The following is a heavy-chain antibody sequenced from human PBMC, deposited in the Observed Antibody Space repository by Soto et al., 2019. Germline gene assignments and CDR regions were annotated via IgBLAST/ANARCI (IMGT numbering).Heavy chain of an antibody. CDR2: ISAYKGRT. Sequence: QGQLVQSGAEVKKPGASVKVSCKASGYTFTSHGITWVRQAPGQGLEWMGWISAYKGRTDYAQRVQGRVTMTTDTSTSTAYMELRSLRSDDTAVYYCASGVINDAFDIWGQGTMVTVSS. J-gene: IGHJ3*02. CDR3: ASGVINDAFDI. D-gene: IGHD3-10*01. V-gene: IGHV1-18*01. CDR1: GYTFTSHG.